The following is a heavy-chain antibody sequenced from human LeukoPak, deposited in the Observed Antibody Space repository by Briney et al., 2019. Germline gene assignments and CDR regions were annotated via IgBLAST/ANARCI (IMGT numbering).Heavy chain of an antibody. V-gene: IGHV3-7*01. J-gene: IGHJ4*02. CDR2: IKEDGSET. Sequence: GGSLRLSCAASGFRFRSYWMSWVRQAPGKGLEWVAKIKEDGSETFYVDSVKGRFTISRDNAKNTLYLQINSLRAEDTAVYFCARDRLYTSDYWGQGTLVTVSS. CDR3: ARDRLYTSDY. CDR1: GFRFRSYW. D-gene: IGHD3-16*01.